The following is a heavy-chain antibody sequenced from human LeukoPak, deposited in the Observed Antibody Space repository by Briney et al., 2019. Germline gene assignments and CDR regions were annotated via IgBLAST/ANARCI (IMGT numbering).Heavy chain of an antibody. J-gene: IGHJ6*02. CDR3: ARARGDSLARYYYYGMDV. CDR2: IIPIFGTA. Sequence: GASVNVSCKASGGTFSSYAISWVRQAPGQGLEWMGGIIPIFGTANYAQKFQGRVTITADESTSTAYMELSSLRSEDTAVYYCARARGDSLARYYYYGMDVWGQGTTVTVSS. D-gene: IGHD3-16*01. V-gene: IGHV1-69*13. CDR1: GGTFSSYA.